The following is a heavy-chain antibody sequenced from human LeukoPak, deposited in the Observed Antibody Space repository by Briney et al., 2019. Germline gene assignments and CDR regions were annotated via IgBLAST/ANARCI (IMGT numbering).Heavy chain of an antibody. Sequence: GGSLRLSCAASGFTFSSYWMSWVRQAPGKGLEWVANIKQDGSEKYYVDSVKGRFTISRDNAKNSLYLQMNSLRAEDTAVYYCARCQWLVPVGYYYGMDVWGQGTTATVSS. V-gene: IGHV3-7*01. J-gene: IGHJ6*02. D-gene: IGHD6-19*01. CDR1: GFTFSSYW. CDR3: ARCQWLVPVGYYYGMDV. CDR2: IKQDGSEK.